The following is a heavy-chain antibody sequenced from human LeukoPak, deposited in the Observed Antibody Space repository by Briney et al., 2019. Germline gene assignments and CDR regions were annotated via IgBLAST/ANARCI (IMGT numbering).Heavy chain of an antibody. Sequence: KSSETLSLTCAVYGGSFSGYYWSWIRQPPGKGLEWIGEINHSGSTNYNPSLKSRVTISVDTSKNQFSLKLSSVTAADTAVYYCARDAHYDYVWGSPAWGQGTLVTVSS. CDR3: ARDAHYDYVWGSPA. CDR2: INHSGST. V-gene: IGHV4-34*01. CDR1: GGSFSGYY. D-gene: IGHD3-16*01. J-gene: IGHJ5*02.